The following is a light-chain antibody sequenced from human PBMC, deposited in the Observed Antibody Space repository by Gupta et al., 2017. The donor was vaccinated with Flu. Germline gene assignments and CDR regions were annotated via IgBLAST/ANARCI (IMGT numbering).Light chain of an antibody. CDR1: SSNIVAGYD. J-gene: IGLJ2*01. V-gene: IGLV1-40*01. CDR3: QSYDSSLSGSV. CDR2: DNS. Sequence: QSVLTQPPSVSGAPGQRVTTSCTGSSSNIVAGYDVHWYQQLPGTAPKLLIYDNSNRPSGGPDRCSGSKSGTSASLAITGLQAEDEADYYCQSYDSSLSGSVFGGGTKLTVL.